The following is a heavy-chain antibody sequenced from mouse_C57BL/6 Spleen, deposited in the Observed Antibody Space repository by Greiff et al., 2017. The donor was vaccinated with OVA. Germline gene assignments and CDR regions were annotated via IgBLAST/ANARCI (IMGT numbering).Heavy chain of an antibody. V-gene: IGHV2-2*01. CDR2: IWSGGST. J-gene: IGHJ1*03. Sequence: VQLKQSGPGLVQPSQSLSITCTVSGFSLTSYGVHWVRQSPGKGLEWLGVIWSGGSTDYNAAFISRLSISKDNSKSQVFFKMNSLQADDTAIYYCARKDSNRYFDVWGTGTTVTVSS. CDR1: GFSLTSYG. CDR3: ARKDSNRYFDV. D-gene: IGHD2-5*01.